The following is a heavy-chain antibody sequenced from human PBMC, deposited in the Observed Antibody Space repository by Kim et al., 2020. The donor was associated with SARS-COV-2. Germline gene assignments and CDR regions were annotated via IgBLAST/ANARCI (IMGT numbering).Heavy chain of an antibody. V-gene: IGHV1-18*01. J-gene: IGHJ6*02. Sequence: ASVKVSCKASGYTFTSYGISWVRQAPGQGLEWMGWISAYNGNTNYAQKLQGRVTMTTDTSTSTAYMELRSLRSDDTAVYYCARDPLIAANYYYYYGRDVWAQGTTVTVSS. CDR1: GYTFTSYG. D-gene: IGHD2-15*01. CDR3: ARDPLIAANYYYYYGRDV. CDR2: ISAYNGNT.